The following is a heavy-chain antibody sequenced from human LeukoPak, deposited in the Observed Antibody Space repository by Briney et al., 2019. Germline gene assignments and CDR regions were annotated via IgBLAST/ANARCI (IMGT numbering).Heavy chain of an antibody. J-gene: IGHJ4*02. Sequence: ASVKVSCKASGYTFTGYYMHWVRQAPGQGLEWMGWINPNSGGTNYAQQFQGRVTMTRHTSISTAYMELSRLRSDDTAVYYCASTRPYYDILTGQVSRNYYFDYWGQGTLVTVSS. CDR3: ASTRPYYDILTGQVSRNYYFDY. CDR2: INPNSGGT. V-gene: IGHV1-2*02. D-gene: IGHD3-9*01. CDR1: GYTFTGYY.